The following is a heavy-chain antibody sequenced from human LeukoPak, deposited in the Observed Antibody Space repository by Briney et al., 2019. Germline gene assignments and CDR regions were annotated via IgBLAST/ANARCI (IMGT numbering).Heavy chain of an antibody. J-gene: IGHJ4*02. CDR2: IYYSGST. CDR3: ARLGTATRGNDY. CDR1: GYSISSGYY. V-gene: IGHV4-38-2*02. D-gene: IGHD4-11*01. Sequence: SETLSLTCTVSGYSISSGYYWGWLRQPPGKGLEWIGSIYYSGSTYYNPSLKSRVTISVDTSKNQFSLKLSSVTAADTAVYYCARLGTATRGNDYWGQGTLVTVSS.